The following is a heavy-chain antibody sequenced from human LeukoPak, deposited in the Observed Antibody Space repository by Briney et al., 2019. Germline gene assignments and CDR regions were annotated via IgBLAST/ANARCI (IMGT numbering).Heavy chain of an antibody. D-gene: IGHD3-10*01. CDR2: ISSSSSYI. CDR1: GFTFSSYS. Sequence: PGGSLRLSCAASGFTFSSYSMNWVRQAPGKGLEWVSSISSSSSYIYYADSVKGRFTISRDNAKNSLYLQMNSLRAEDTAVYYFARALGSGSFSRDAFDIWGQGTMVTVSS. J-gene: IGHJ3*02. V-gene: IGHV3-21*01. CDR3: ARALGSGSFSRDAFDI.